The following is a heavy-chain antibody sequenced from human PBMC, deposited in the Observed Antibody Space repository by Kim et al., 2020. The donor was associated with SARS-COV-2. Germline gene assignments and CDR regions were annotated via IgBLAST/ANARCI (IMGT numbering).Heavy chain of an antibody. J-gene: IGHJ4*02. V-gene: IGHV3-49*04. CDR1: GFTFGDYT. CDR3: TRSTTVVSPPDK. D-gene: IGHD4-4*01. Sequence: GGSLRLSCRGSGFTFGDYTMAWVRQAPGKGLEWVGFIRSKGHGGTTEYAASVKGRFTLSRDDSKNIGYLQMNSLTTEDTAMYYCTRSTTVVSPPDKGGQGPLVTVSS. CDR2: IRSKGHGGTT.